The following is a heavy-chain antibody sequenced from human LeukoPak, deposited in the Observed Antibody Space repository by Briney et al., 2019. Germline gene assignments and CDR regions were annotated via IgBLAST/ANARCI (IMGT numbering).Heavy chain of an antibody. J-gene: IGHJ4*02. Sequence: SETLSLTCAVYGGSFSGYYWSWMRQPPGKGLEWIGEINHSGSTNYNPSLKSRVTISVDTSKNQFSLKLSSVTAADTAVYYCARAHLGLGYWGQGTLVTVSS. CDR1: GGSFSGYY. CDR3: ARAHLGLGY. D-gene: IGHD7-27*01. V-gene: IGHV4-34*01. CDR2: INHSGST.